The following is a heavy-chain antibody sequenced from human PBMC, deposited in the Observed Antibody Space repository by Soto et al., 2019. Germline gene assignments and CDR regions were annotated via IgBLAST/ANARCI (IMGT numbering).Heavy chain of an antibody. CDR1: GGSISSSSYY. V-gene: IGHV4-39*01. CDR2: IYYSGST. Sequence: SETLSLTCTVSGGSISSSSYYWGWIRQPPGKGLEWIGSIYYSGSTYYNPSLKSRVTISVDTSKNQFSLKLSSVTAADTAVYYCARSRRGYSYGSFDYWGQRTLVTVSS. D-gene: IGHD5-18*01. CDR3: ARSRRGYSYGSFDY. J-gene: IGHJ4*02.